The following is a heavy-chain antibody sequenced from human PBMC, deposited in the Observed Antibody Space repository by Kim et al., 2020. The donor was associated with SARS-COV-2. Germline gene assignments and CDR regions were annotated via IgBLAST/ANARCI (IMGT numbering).Heavy chain of an antibody. Sequence: GESLKISCKGSGYSFTSYWIGWVRQMPGKGLEWMGIIYPGDSDTRYSPSFQGQVTISADKSISTAYLQWSSLKASDTAMYYCARQMGSSWSLRKNWYFDLWGRGTLVTVSS. J-gene: IGHJ2*01. CDR1: GYSFTSYW. D-gene: IGHD6-13*01. CDR3: ARQMGSSWSLRKNWYFDL. CDR2: IYPGDSDT. V-gene: IGHV5-51*01.